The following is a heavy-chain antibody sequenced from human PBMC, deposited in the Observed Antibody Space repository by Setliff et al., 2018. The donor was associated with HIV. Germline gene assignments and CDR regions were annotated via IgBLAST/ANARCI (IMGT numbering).Heavy chain of an antibody. CDR3: ARGRYYYDSSGYYLDY. V-gene: IGHV1-69*05. Sequence: SVKVSCKASGGTFSSYAISWVRQAPGQGLEWMGGIIPIFGTANYAQNFQGRVTITTDESTSTAYMELSSLRSEDTAVYYCARGRYYYDSSGYYLDYWGQGTLVTVSS. J-gene: IGHJ4*02. CDR2: IIPIFGTA. CDR1: GGTFSSYA. D-gene: IGHD3-22*01.